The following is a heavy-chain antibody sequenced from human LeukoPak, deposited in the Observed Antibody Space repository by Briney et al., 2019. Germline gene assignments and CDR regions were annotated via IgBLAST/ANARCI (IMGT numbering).Heavy chain of an antibody. D-gene: IGHD4-23*01. J-gene: IGHJ4*02. CDR1: GYTFTSYY. CDR2: INPSGGST. V-gene: IGHV1-46*01. CDR3: ARRWYVGYFDY. Sequence: ASVKVSRKASGYTFTSYYMHWVRQAPGQGLEWMGIINPSGGSTSYAQKFQGRVTMTRDTSTSTVYMELSSLRSEDTAVYYCARRWYVGYFDYWGQGTLVTVSS.